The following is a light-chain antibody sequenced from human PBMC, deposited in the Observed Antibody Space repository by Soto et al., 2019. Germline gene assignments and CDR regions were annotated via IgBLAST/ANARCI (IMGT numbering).Light chain of an antibody. CDR2: GAS. J-gene: IGKJ2*01. CDR1: QSVSSSY. Sequence: EIVLTQSPGTLSLSPGERATLSCRASQSVSSSYLAWYQQKPGQAPRLLIYGASSRGTGIPDRFSGSGSGTDFTLTIIRLETEDLAVYYCQQYCSSRYTFGQGTKLEIK. V-gene: IGKV3-20*01. CDR3: QQYCSSRYT.